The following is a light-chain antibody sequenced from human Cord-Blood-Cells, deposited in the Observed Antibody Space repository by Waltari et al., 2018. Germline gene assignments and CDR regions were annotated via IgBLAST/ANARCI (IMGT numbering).Light chain of an antibody. Sequence: SYELTQPPSVSVSPGLTASITCSGDKLGDKYACWYQQKPGHSPVLVIYQDSNRPSGIPERFSGSNSGNTATLTISGTQAMDEADYYCQAWDSSTVVFGGGTKLTVL. V-gene: IGLV3-1*01. CDR2: QDS. CDR3: QAWDSSTVV. CDR1: KLGDKY. J-gene: IGLJ2*01.